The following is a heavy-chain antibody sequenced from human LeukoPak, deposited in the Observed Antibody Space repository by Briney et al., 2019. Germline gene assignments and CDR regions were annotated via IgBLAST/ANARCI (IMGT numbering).Heavy chain of an antibody. V-gene: IGHV4-34*08. Sequence: GSLRLSCAASGFTVSSNYMSWVRQAPGKGLEWIGDVGHSGSADYNPSLKSRVTVSADPSKTQFSLKLTSVTAADTAVYYCATRGDYSDTSGNSYDALDIWGQGTMVTVSS. CDR2: VGHSGSA. CDR1: GFTVSSNY. J-gene: IGHJ3*02. D-gene: IGHD3-22*01. CDR3: ATRGDYSDTSGNSYDALDI.